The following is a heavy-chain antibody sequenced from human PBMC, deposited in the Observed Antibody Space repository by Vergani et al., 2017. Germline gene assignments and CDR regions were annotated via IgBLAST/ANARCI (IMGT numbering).Heavy chain of an antibody. CDR2: INHSGST. J-gene: IGHJ4*02. CDR3: ARWFGVVNYFDY. Sequence: QVQLQQWGAGLLKPSETLSLTCAVYGGSFSGYYWSWIRQPPGKGLEWTGEINHSGSTNYNPSLKSRVTISVDTSKNQFSLKLSSVTAADTAVYYCARWFGVVNYFDYWGQGTLVTVSS. CDR1: GGSFSGYY. D-gene: IGHD3-10*01. V-gene: IGHV4-34*01.